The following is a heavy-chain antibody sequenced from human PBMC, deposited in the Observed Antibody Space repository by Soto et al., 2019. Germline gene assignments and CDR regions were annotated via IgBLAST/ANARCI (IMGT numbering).Heavy chain of an antibody. V-gene: IGHV1-69*13. CDR1: GGTFSSYA. CDR3: ARDRGYSYGEEGVFDY. J-gene: IGHJ4*02. D-gene: IGHD5-18*01. Sequence: SVKVSCKASGGTFSSYAISWVRQAPGQGLEWMGGIIPIFGTANYAQKFQGRVTITADESTSTAYMELSSLRSEDTAVYYCARDRGYSYGEEGVFDYWGQGTLVTVSS. CDR2: IIPIFGTA.